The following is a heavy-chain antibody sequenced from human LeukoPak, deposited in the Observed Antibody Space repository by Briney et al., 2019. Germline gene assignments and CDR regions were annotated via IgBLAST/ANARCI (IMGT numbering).Heavy chain of an antibody. J-gene: IGHJ4*02. V-gene: IGHV1-69*01. CDR1: GGTFSSYA. CDR2: IIPIFGTA. Sequence: GSSVKVSCKASGGTFSSYAISWVRQAPGQGLEWMGGIIPIFGTANYAQKFQGRVTITADESTSTAYMELSSLRSEDTAVYYCARGGSRVLWFGELPFDYWGQGTLVTVSS. CDR3: ARGGSRVLWFGELPFDY. D-gene: IGHD3-10*01.